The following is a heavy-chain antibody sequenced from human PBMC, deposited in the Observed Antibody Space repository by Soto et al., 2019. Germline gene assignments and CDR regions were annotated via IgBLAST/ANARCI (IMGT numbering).Heavy chain of an antibody. Sequence: PSETLSLTCTVSGGSISGSSYYWGWIRQPPGKGLEWIGSIYYSGSTYYNPSLKSRVTISVDTSKNQFSLKLSSVTAADTAVYYCASSGSSSYYGMDVWGQGTTVTVS. CDR2: IYYSGST. CDR1: GGSISGSSYY. V-gene: IGHV4-39*01. CDR3: ASSGSSSYYGMDV. D-gene: IGHD6-13*01. J-gene: IGHJ6*02.